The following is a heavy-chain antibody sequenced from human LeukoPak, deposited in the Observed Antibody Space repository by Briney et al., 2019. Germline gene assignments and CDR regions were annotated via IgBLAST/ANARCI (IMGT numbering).Heavy chain of an antibody. CDR3: ASDHLPLLCMMEH. J-gene: IGHJ4*02. CDR1: GYTFTGYY. CDR2: INPNSGGT. Sequence: ASVKVSCKASGYTFTGYYMHWEGQAPGQGLEWMGWINPNSGGTNYAQKFQGRVTMTRDTSFSTAYMELSRLRSDDTAVYYCASDHLPLLCMMEHWGLGTLVTVSS. V-gene: IGHV1-2*02. D-gene: IGHD1-1*01.